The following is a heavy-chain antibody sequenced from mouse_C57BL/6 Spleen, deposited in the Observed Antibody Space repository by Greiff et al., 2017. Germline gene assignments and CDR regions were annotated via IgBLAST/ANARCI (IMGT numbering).Heavy chain of an antibody. CDR2: INPGSGGT. CDR3: ARRNYYGSSYWYFDV. Sequence: VQRVESGAELVRPGTSVKVSCKASGYAFTNYLIEWVKQRPGQGLEWIGVINPGSGGTNYNEKFKGKATLTADKSSSTAYMQLSSLTSEDSAVYFCARRNYYGSSYWYFDVWGTGTTVTVSS. D-gene: IGHD1-1*01. J-gene: IGHJ1*03. V-gene: IGHV1-54*01. CDR1: GYAFTNYL.